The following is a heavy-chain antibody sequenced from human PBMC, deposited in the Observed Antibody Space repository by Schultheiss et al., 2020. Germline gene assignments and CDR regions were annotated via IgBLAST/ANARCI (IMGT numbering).Heavy chain of an antibody. Sequence: SETLSLTCAVYGGSFSGYYWSWIRQPPGKPLEWIGYIRHRGSPNYSPSLKSRVSLLEDTSKNQFSLKLSSVTAADTAVYYCARYGYGGNGFLFDYWGQGTLVTVSS. CDR3: ARYGYGGNGFLFDY. J-gene: IGHJ4*02. D-gene: IGHD4-23*01. CDR1: GGSFSGYY. CDR2: IRHRGSP. V-gene: IGHV4-34*10.